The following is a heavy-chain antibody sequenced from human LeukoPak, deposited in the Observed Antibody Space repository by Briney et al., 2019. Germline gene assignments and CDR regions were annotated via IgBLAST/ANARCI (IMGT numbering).Heavy chain of an antibody. V-gene: IGHV3-20*04. CDR1: GFTFDDYG. Sequence: GGSLRLSCAASGFTFDDYGMSWVRQAPGKGLEWVSSINWNGGSTGYADFVKGRSTISRDNAKNSLYLQMNSLRAEDTALYYCARDSAGWSYYGYWGQGTLVTVSS. CDR2: INWNGGST. CDR3: ARDSAGWSYYGY. J-gene: IGHJ4*02. D-gene: IGHD1-26*01.